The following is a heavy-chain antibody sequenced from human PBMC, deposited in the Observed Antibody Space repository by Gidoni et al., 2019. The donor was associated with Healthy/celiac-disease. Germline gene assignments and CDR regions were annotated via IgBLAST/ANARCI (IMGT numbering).Heavy chain of an antibody. CDR1: GGTFSSYA. Sequence: QVQLVQSGAEVKKPGSSVKVSCKASGGTFSSYAISWVRQAPGHGLEWMGGIIPIFGTANYAQKFQGRVTITADESRSTAYMGLSSLRSEDTAVYYCAGRGGKGYLHYYGMDVWGQGTTVTVSS. CDR2: IIPIFGTA. J-gene: IGHJ6*02. CDR3: AGRGGKGYLHYYGMDV. D-gene: IGHD3-16*01. V-gene: IGHV1-69*01.